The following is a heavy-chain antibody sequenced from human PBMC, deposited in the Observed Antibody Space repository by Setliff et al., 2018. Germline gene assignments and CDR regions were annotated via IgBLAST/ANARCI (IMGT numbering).Heavy chain of an antibody. D-gene: IGHD2-21*01. CDR2: IRHEGYNK. J-gene: IGHJ6*01. Sequence: PGGSLRLSCTASGLSYINDWVSWVRQAPGKGLEWVAFIRHEGYNKYYADSVQGRFTISRDNSKNTLFLQMDSLRDDDTAVYYCAKDSLEVVIALHGMDVWGQGTTVTVSS. CDR1: GLSYINDW. CDR3: AKDSLEVVIALHGMDV. V-gene: IGHV3-30*02.